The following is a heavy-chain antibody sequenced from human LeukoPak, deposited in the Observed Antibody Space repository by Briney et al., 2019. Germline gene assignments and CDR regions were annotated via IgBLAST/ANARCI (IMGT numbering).Heavy chain of an antibody. V-gene: IGHV4-34*01. CDR3: ARARSSSWTVT. Sequence: SETLSLTCAVYGGSFSGYYWSWIRQPPGKGLEWIGEINHSGSTNYNPSLKSRVTISVDTSKNQFSLKLSSVTAADTAVYYCARARSSSWTVTWGQGTLVTVSS. J-gene: IGHJ4*02. D-gene: IGHD6-13*01. CDR1: GGSFSGYY. CDR2: INHSGST.